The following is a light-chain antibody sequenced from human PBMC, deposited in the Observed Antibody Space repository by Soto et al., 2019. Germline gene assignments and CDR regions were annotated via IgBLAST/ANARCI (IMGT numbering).Light chain of an antibody. V-gene: IGKV3-20*01. J-gene: IGKJ1*01. CDR3: QQYASSPRT. CDR1: QSVSNAY. Sequence: PGERATLSCTASQSVSNAYVAWYQQKPGQAPRLLISGASFRAAGISDRFSGSGSGTAFTLTISRLEPEDFAVYYCQQYASSPRTFGQGTKVDMK. CDR2: GAS.